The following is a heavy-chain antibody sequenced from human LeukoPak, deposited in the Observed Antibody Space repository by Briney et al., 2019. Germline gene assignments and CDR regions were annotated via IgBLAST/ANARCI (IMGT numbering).Heavy chain of an antibody. Sequence: GESLRISCKGSGYSFTSYWIGWVRQMPGKGLEWMGIIYPGDSDTRYSPSFQGQVTISADKSINTAYLQWSSLKASDTAMYYCARTITPEGSSPFDPWGQGTLVTVSS. CDR1: GYSFTSYW. CDR2: IYPGDSDT. V-gene: IGHV5-51*01. CDR3: ARTITPEGSSPFDP. D-gene: IGHD5-12*01. J-gene: IGHJ5*02.